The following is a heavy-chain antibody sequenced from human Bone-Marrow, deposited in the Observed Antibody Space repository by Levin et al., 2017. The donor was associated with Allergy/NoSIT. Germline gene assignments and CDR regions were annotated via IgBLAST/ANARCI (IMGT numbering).Heavy chain of an antibody. D-gene: IGHD6-19*01. V-gene: IGHV7-4-1*04. CDR2: INTNTGNP. J-gene: IGHJ4*02. CDR3: ARDLWDLEKGSGSSGWYRVPGGY. CDR1: GYSFTNYG. Sequence: ASVKVSCKASGYSFTNYGMNWVRQAPGQGLEWMGWINTNTGNPTYAQGFTGRFVSSLDTSVSMAYLQISSLKAEDTAIYYCARDLWDLEKGSGSSGWYRVPGGYWGQGTLVTVSS.